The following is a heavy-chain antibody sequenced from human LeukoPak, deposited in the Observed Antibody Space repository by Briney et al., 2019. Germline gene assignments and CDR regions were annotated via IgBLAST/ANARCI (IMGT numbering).Heavy chain of an antibody. CDR1: GFTFSSYA. V-gene: IGHV3-23*01. CDR3: AQEGQWLVRRNWFDP. D-gene: IGHD6-19*01. J-gene: IGHJ5*02. CDR2: ISGSGGST. Sequence: GESLKISCAASGFTFSSYAMSWVRQAPGKGLEWVSAISGSGGSTYYADSVKGRFTISRDNSKNTLYLQMNSLRAEDTAVYYCAQEGQWLVRRNWFDPWGQGTLVTVSS.